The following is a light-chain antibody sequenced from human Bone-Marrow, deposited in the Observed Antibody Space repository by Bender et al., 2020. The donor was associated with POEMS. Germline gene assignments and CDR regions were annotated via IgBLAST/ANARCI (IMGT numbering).Light chain of an antibody. Sequence: SYVLTQPPSVSVAPGQTARITCGGNDIGTKSVHWYQQKPGQAPVLVVYEGSDRPSGSPERFSGSNSGNTATLTISRVEAGDDADYYCQVWDYSSDLWVFGGGTKLTVL. V-gene: IGLV3-21*02. CDR3: QVWDYSSDLWV. J-gene: IGLJ3*02. CDR1: DIGTKS. CDR2: EGS.